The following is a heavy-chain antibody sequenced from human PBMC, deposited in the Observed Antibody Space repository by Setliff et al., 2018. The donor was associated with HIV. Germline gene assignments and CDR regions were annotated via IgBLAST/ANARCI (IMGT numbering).Heavy chain of an antibody. CDR1: GFSLSTSGVG. CDR2: IYWDDDK. Sequence: SGPTLVNPTQTLTLTCTFSGFSLSTSGVGVGWIRQPPGKALEWLALIYWDDDKRSSPSLKNRVTITKDTSKNQVVLTMTNLDPVDTATYYCAHCMVSEWGVSRGYPFDYWGQGTLVTRLL. V-gene: IGHV2-5*02. CDR3: AHCMVSEWGVSRGYPFDY. J-gene: IGHJ4*02. D-gene: IGHD2-8*01.